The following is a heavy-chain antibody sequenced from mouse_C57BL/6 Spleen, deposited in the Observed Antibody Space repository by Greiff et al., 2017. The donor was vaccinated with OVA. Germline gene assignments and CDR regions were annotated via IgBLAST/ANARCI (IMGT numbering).Heavy chain of an antibody. Sequence: VQLQEPGAELVRPGASVKLSCKASGYTFTDYYINWVKQRPGQGLEWIARIYPGSGNTYYNEKFKGKATLTAEKSSSTAYMQLSSLTSEDSAVYFCARELYYGSSFYAMDYWGQGTSVTVSS. V-gene: IGHV1-76*01. CDR1: GYTFTDYY. CDR2: IYPGSGNT. CDR3: ARELYYGSSFYAMDY. J-gene: IGHJ4*01. D-gene: IGHD1-1*01.